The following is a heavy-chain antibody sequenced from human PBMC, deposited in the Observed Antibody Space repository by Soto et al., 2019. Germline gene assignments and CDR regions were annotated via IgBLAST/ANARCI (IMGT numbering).Heavy chain of an antibody. CDR1: GFSFSDHY. CDR3: ARDRGYKDY. Sequence: EEQLVESGGGLVQPGGSLRLCCAASGFSFSDHYMDWVRQAPGKGLEWVGRIRNKANSYTTEYAASVKGRFTISRDDSKNSLYLQMNSLKIEDTAVYYCARDRGYKDYWGQGTLVTVSS. D-gene: IGHD1-20*01. CDR2: IRNKANSYTT. V-gene: IGHV3-72*01. J-gene: IGHJ4*02.